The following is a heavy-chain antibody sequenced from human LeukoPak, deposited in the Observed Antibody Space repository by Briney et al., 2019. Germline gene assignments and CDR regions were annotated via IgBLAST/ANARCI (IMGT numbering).Heavy chain of an antibody. Sequence: ASVKVSCKASGYTFSGYYIHWVRQAPGQGLEWMGWINPNSGGTNYAQKLQGRVTMTTDTSTSTAYMELRSLRSDDTAVYYCARAMGYCSGGSCWFDPWGQGTLVTVSS. CDR3: ARAMGYCSGGSCWFDP. V-gene: IGHV1-2*02. D-gene: IGHD2-15*01. CDR1: GYTFSGYY. J-gene: IGHJ5*02. CDR2: INPNSGGT.